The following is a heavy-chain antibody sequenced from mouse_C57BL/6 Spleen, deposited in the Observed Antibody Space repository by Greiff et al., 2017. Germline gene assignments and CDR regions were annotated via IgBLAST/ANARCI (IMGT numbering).Heavy chain of an antibody. CDR1: GYTFTEYT. CDR2: FYPGSGSI. J-gene: IGHJ4*01. CDR3: ARHEEGWSTWAMDY. Sequence: VKLVESGAELVKPGASVKLSCKASGYTFTEYTIHWVKQRSGQGLEWIGWFYPGSGSIKYNEKFKDKATLTADKSSSTVYMVLSSLTSEDSAVYFCARHEEGWSTWAMDYWGQGTSVTVSS. V-gene: IGHV1-62-2*01. D-gene: IGHD5-1*01.